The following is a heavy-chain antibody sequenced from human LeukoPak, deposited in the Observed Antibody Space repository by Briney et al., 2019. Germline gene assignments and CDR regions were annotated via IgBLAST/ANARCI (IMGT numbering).Heavy chain of an antibody. J-gene: IGHJ4*02. V-gene: IGHV4-34*01. CDR1: GGSFSGYY. Sequence: SETLSLTCAVYGGSFSGYYWSWIRQPPGKGLEWIGEINHSGSTNYNPSLKSRVTISVDTSKNQFSLKPSSVTAADTAVYYCARGYVAAARLWDYWGQGTLVTVSS. D-gene: IGHD6-13*01. CDR3: ARGYVAAARLWDY. CDR2: INHSGST.